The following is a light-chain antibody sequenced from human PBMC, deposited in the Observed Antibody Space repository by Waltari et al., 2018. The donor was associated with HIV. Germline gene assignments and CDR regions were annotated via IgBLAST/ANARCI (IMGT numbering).Light chain of an antibody. CDR3: QEYYTTPLT. J-gene: IGKJ4*01. Sequence: DIVITQTPDSVPVSLGERATSNCRSSQSVLKSSTYRNYLALYQQKPGQPATLLFYWAATRGSGAPERFSASGSGTDFTYSISSLHAEDVADDDFQEYYTTPLTFGGGTKVEI. V-gene: IGKV4-1*01. CDR1: QSVLKSSTYRNY. CDR2: WAA.